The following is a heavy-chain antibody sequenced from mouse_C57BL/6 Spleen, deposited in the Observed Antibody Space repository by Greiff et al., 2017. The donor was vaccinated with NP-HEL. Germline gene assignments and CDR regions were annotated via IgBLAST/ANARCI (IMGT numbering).Heavy chain of an antibody. J-gene: IGHJ3*01. CDR3: ATHYYGGVLPFAY. D-gene: IGHD1-2*01. V-gene: IGHV1-82*01. Sequence: QVHVKQSGPELVKPGASVKISCKASGYAFSSSWMNWVKQRPGKGLEWIGRIYPGDGDTNYNGKFKGKATLTADKSSSTAYMQLSSLTSEDSAVYFCATHYYGGVLPFAYWGQGTLVTVSA. CDR1: GYAFSSSW. CDR2: IYPGDGDT.